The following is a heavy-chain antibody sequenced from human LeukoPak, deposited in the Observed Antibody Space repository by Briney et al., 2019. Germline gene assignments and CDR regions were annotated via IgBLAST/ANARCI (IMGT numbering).Heavy chain of an antibody. CDR3: ARDRYSSSLGLFDY. CDR2: IKKDGSEK. V-gene: IGHV3-7*01. Sequence: GGSLRLSCAVSGFTFSSYWMSWVRQAPGKGLEWVANIKKDGSEKYYVDSVKGRFTISRDNAKNSLYLQMNSLRAEDTAVYYCARDRYSSSLGLFDYWGQGTLVTVSS. J-gene: IGHJ4*02. D-gene: IGHD6-19*01. CDR1: GFTFSSYW.